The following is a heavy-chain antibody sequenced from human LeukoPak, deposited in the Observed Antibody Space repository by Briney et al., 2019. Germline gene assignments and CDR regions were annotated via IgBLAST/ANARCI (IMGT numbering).Heavy chain of an antibody. CDR3: ARGGPSPIPEFDY. J-gene: IGHJ4*02. CDR1: GYTFIDYY. CDR2: IFPKNGGA. V-gene: IGHV1-2*02. Sequence: ASVKVSCKASGYTFIDYYMYWVRQAPGQGPELMGWIFPKNGGAAYTQRFQGRVTMTRDTSISTIYMELSSLTSDDTAVYYCARGGPSPIPEFDYWGQGTLVTVSS. D-gene: IGHD1-14*01.